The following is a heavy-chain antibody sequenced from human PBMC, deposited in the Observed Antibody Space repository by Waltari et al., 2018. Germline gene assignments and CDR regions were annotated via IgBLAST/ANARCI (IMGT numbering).Heavy chain of an antibody. CDR1: GYTFTGYY. Sequence: QVQLVQSGAEVKKPGASVKVSCKASGYTFTGYYMHWVRQAPGQGLEWMGWINPNSGGTNYAQKFQGRVTMTRDTSISTAYMELSRLRSDDTAVYYCARARGHYGSGVSLMDVWGQGTTVTVSS. CDR3: ARARGHYGSGVSLMDV. CDR2: INPNSGGT. J-gene: IGHJ6*02. D-gene: IGHD3-10*01. V-gene: IGHV1-2*02.